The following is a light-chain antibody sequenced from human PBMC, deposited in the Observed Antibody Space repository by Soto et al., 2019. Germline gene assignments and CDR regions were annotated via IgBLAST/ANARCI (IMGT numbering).Light chain of an antibody. CDR1: QNIDTW. V-gene: IGKV1-5*03. J-gene: IGKJ1*01. Sequence: DIQMTKSPSPLSASIGDRITISCRASQNIDTWFAWYQQRPGEAPKLLIYTPSNLENGVPSRFSGSGSGTAFTLTISSLQPEDFATYYCQQYSDSSRSFGQGTQVE. CDR3: QQYSDSSRS. CDR2: TPS.